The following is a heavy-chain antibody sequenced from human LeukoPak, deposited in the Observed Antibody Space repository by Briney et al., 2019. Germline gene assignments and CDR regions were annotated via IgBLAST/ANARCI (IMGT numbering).Heavy chain of an antibody. CDR3: ARQLRRNGGGVITSYYFYGMDV. V-gene: IGHV4-59*08. Sequence: SETLSLTCTVSDGSITNYYWSWIRQPPGKGLEWIGYISYSGSPNYNSSLNSRVTISLDTSKNQFSLKLSSVTAGDTAVYYWARQLRRNGGGVITSYYFYGMDVWGQGTTVTVSS. D-gene: IGHD1-14*01. J-gene: IGHJ6*02. CDR2: ISYSGSP. CDR1: DGSITNYY.